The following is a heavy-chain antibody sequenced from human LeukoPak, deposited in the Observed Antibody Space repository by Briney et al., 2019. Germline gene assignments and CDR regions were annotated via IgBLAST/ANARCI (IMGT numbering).Heavy chain of an antibody. V-gene: IGHV3-48*03. CDR2: ISSSGSTM. Sequence: HPGGSLRLSCAASGFTFSSYEMNWVRQAPGKGLEWVSYISSSGSTMYYADSVKGRFTISRDNAKNSLSLQMNSLRAEDTAVYYCARSPAGANYYLDVWGKGTTVTISS. CDR1: GFTFSSYE. J-gene: IGHJ6*03. D-gene: IGHD1-14*01. CDR3: ARSPAGANYYLDV.